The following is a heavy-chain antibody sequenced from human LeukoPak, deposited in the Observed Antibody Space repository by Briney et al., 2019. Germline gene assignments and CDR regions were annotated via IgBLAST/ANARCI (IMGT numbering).Heavy chain of an antibody. Sequence: SETLSLTCTVSGGSISSSSYYWGWIRQPPGKGLEWIGSIYYSGSTYYNPSLKSRVTISVDTSKNQFSLKLSSVTAADTAVYYCARNPGRSLNWFDPWGQGTLVTVSS. J-gene: IGHJ5*02. D-gene: IGHD7-27*01. CDR2: IYYSGST. CDR3: ARNPGRSLNWFDP. CDR1: GGSISSSSYY. V-gene: IGHV4-39*07.